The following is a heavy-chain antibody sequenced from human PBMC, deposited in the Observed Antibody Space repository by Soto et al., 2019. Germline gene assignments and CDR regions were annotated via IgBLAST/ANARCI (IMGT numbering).Heavy chain of an antibody. CDR2: ISPAGASI. CDR1: GFSFSIYS. V-gene: IGHV3-48*01. D-gene: IGHD3-10*01. Sequence: EGQLVEFGGGLVKPGGSLRLSCAASGFSFSIYSYNWVRQAPGKGLEWLSYISPAGASIYYADSVKGRFTISRDSARDSIYPQINSLRAEDTAVYYCAKDRGGSGAFDIGAKVQWSPSLQ. J-gene: IGHJ3*02. CDR3: AKDRGGSGAFD.